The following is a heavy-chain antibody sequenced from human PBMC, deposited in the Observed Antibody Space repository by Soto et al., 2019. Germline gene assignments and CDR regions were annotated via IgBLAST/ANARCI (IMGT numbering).Heavy chain of an antibody. D-gene: IGHD3-9*01. Sequence: EVQLLESGEGLVQPGGSLKLSCAASGFTFSSYAMSWVRQAPGKGLEWVSGIGGSGGNTYYADSVKGRFTISRDNSKNTLFLQMNSLRAEDTAEYYFARVVRYFDTPYGMDVWGQGTTVTVSS. CDR2: IGGSGGNT. CDR3: ARVVRYFDTPYGMDV. J-gene: IGHJ6*02. CDR1: GFTFSSYA. V-gene: IGHV3-23*01.